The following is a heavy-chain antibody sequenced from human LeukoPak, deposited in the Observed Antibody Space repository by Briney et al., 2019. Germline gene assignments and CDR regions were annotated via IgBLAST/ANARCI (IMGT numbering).Heavy chain of an antibody. CDR1: GYSIRSGDY. J-gene: IGHJ4*02. Sequence: SETLSLTCAVSGYSIRSGDYCGWIRQSPGKGLEWIGSIYHSGSTHYNPSLKSRVTISVDTSKNQFSLMLSSVTAADTAVYYCARNRSMTITPGFDHWGQGTLVTVSS. V-gene: IGHV4-38-2*01. D-gene: IGHD4/OR15-4a*01. CDR3: ARNRSMTITPGFDH. CDR2: IYHSGST.